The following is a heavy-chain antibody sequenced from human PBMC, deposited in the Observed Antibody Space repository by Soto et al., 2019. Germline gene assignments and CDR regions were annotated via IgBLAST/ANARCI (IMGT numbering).Heavy chain of an antibody. V-gene: IGHV3-72*01. D-gene: IGHD3-3*01. Sequence: GGSLRLSCAASGFTFSDHYMDWVRQAPGKGLEWVGRTRNKANSYTTEYAASVKGRFTISRDDSKNSLYLQMNSLKTEDTAVYYCARYGRSNADFWSGSPDYYYMDVWGKGTTVTVSS. CDR2: TRNKANSYTT. CDR1: GFTFSDHY. J-gene: IGHJ6*03. CDR3: ARYGRSNADFWSGSPDYYYMDV.